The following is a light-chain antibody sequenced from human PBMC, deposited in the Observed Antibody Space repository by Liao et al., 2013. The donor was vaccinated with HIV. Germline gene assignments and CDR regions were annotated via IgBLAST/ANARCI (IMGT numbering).Light chain of an antibody. J-gene: IGLJ1*01. CDR2: QDT. Sequence: SNVLTQPPSVSVAPGKTARITCGGTNIGDKSVHWYQQKPGQSPVLVIYQDTKRPSGIPVRFSGSFSGNTATLTISETQPVDEADYFCQAWDSNTAVFGPGTKVTVL. CDR3: QAWDSNTAV. V-gene: IGLV3-21*01. CDR1: NIGDKS.